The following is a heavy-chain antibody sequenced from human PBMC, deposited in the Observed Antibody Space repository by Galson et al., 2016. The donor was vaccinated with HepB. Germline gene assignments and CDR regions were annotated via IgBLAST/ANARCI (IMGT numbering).Heavy chain of an antibody. D-gene: IGHD2/OR15-2a*01. V-gene: IGHV3-23*01. J-gene: IGHJ4*02. CDR2: TGVDGGPT. Sequence: SLRLSCAASGFTFSRHSMSWVRQAPGKGLEWVSGTGVDGGPTFYAESVKGRFIISKGMSKNTLSLQMNSLRAEDTAIYYCARDRGYFGSAFDYWGLGPLVTVSS. CDR1: GFTFSRHS. CDR3: ARDRGYFGSAFDY.